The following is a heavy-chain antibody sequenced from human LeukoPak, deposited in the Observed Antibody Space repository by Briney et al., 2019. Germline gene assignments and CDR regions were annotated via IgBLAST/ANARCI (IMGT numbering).Heavy chain of an antibody. Sequence: PGGSLRLSCAASGFTFSSYSMNWVRQAPGKGLEWVSSISSSSSYIYYADSVKGRFTISRDNAKNSLYLQMNSLRAEDTALYYCAKDNQGIAAAGPLHFDYWGQGTLVTVSS. J-gene: IGHJ4*02. D-gene: IGHD6-13*01. CDR2: ISSSSSYI. CDR1: GFTFSSYS. V-gene: IGHV3-21*04. CDR3: AKDNQGIAAAGPLHFDY.